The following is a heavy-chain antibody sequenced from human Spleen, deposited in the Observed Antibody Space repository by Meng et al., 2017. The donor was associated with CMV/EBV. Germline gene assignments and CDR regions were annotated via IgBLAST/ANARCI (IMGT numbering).Heavy chain of an antibody. J-gene: IGHJ5*02. CDR1: GFNLGDDY. Sequence: GGSLRLSCAASGFNLGDDYMTWIRQAPGKGLECLSFISGDGSGIFYAASVRGRFTTSRDNARNSLYLQMDGLRDEDTAIYYCARDPRNKGFDPWGPGTLVTVSS. V-gene: IGHV3-11*01. CDR3: ARDPRNKGFDP. CDR2: ISGDGSGI.